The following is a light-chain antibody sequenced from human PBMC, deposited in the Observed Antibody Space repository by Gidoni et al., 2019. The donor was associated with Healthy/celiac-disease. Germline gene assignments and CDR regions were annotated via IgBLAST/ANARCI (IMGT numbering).Light chain of an antibody. Sequence: EIVLTQSPATLSLSPGERATLSCRASQSVSSYLAWYQQKPGQAPRLLIYDASNRATGIPPRFSGSGSGTDFTLTISSLEPEDFAVYYCQQRSNWPKMYTFGQGTKLEIK. V-gene: IGKV3-11*01. CDR2: DAS. CDR3: QQRSNWPKMYT. CDR1: QSVSSY. J-gene: IGKJ2*01.